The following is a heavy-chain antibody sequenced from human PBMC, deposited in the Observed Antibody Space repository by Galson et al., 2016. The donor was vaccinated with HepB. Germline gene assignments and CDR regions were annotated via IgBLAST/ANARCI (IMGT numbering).Heavy chain of an antibody. CDR2: ISRSSSHR. CDR1: GFTFSSYT. D-gene: IGHD5-24*01. CDR3: ARDLRLTRDGYNFWEDGLDV. V-gene: IGHV3-21*01. J-gene: IGHJ6*02. Sequence: SLRLSCAASGFTFSSYTMNWVRQAPGKGLEWVSSISRSSSHRYYVDSVKGRFTISRDNAKNSVYLQMNSLRAEDTAVYFCARDLRLTRDGYNFWEDGLDVWGQGTTVTVSS.